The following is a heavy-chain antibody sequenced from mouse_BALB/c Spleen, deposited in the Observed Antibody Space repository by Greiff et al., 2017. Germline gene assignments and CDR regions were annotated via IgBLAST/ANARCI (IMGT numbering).Heavy chain of an antibody. CDR3: ARELGRGGAMDY. J-gene: IGHJ4*01. CDR1: GFTFSDYG. V-gene: IGHV5-15*02. Sequence: EVKLMESGGGLVQPGGSRKLSCAASGFTFSDYGMAWVRQAPGKGPEWVAFISNLAYSIYYADTVTGRFTISRENAKNTLYLEMSSLRSEDTAMYYCARELGRGGAMDYWGQGTSVTVSS. D-gene: IGHD4-1*01. CDR2: ISNLAYSI.